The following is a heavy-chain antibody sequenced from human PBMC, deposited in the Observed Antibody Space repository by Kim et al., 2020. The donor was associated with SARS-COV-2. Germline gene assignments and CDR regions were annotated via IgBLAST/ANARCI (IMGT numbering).Heavy chain of an antibody. J-gene: IGHJ6*02. Sequence: ASVKVSCKASGYTFTSYAMHWVRQAPGQRLEWMGWINAGNGNTKYSQKFQGRVTITRDTSASTAYMELSSLRSEDTAVYYCARDLGHYGDTGTNPYYYYYGMDVWGQGTTVTVSS. CDR3: ARDLGHYGDTGTNPYYYYYGMDV. CDR2: INAGNGNT. CDR1: GYTFTSYA. D-gene: IGHD4-17*01. V-gene: IGHV1-3*01.